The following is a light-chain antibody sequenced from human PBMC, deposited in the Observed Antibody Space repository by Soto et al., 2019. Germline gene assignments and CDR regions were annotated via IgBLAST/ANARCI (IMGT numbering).Light chain of an antibody. Sequence: DIQMTQSPSIVSAYVGDRVTITFRSSQTITNWLAWYQQKPGKAPRLLIDDASSLESWVPSRFSGSGSGTEFTLTISSLQSEDFATYYGQQYKSFWTFGQGTKVDIK. CDR1: QTITNW. V-gene: IGKV1-5*01. J-gene: IGKJ1*01. CDR3: QQYKSFWT. CDR2: DAS.